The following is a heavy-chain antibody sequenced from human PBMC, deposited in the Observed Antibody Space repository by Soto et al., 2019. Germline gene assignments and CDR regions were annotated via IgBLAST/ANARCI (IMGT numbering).Heavy chain of an antibody. CDR1: GGTFSSYA. CDR3: ARKGRGYSGYDSRPYYYYGMDV. Sequence: GASVKVSCKASGGTFSSYAISWVRQAPGQGLEWMGGIIPIFGTANYAQKFQGRVTITADESTSTAYMELSSLRSEDTAVYYCARKGRGYSGYDSRPYYYYGMDVWGQGTTVTVSS. CDR2: IIPIFGTA. J-gene: IGHJ6*02. V-gene: IGHV1-69*13. D-gene: IGHD5-12*01.